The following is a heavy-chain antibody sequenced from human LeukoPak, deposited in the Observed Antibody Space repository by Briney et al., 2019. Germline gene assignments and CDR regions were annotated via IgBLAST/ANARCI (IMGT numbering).Heavy chain of an antibody. D-gene: IGHD1-14*01. Sequence: GGSLRLSCPASGFTFGDYAMSWVRQAPGKGLEWVGFIRSKAYGGTTEYAASVKGRFTVSRDDSRGIAYLQMNSLKSEDTATYYCARSITGTGWKYYFDHWGQGTLITVSS. CDR2: IRSKAYGGTT. J-gene: IGHJ4*02. CDR1: GFTFGDYA. V-gene: IGHV3-49*04. CDR3: ARSITGTGWKYYFDH.